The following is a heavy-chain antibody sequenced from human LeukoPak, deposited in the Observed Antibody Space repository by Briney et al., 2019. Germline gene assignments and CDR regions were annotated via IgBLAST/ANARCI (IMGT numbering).Heavy chain of an antibody. CDR1: GDSISSTSYS. V-gene: IGHV4-39*07. Sequence: SETLSLTCTVSGDSISSTSYSWGWIRQPPGKGLEWIGTIYYSGSPYYNPSLKSRVTISVDTSKNQFSLKLSSVTAADTAVYYCARAGYGDSDFDYWGQGTLVTVSS. CDR3: ARAGYGDSDFDY. J-gene: IGHJ4*02. CDR2: IYYSGSP. D-gene: IGHD4-17*01.